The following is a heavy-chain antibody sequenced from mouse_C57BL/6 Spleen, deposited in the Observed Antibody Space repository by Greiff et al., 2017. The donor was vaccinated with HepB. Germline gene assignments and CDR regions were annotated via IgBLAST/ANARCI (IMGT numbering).Heavy chain of an antibody. CDR1: GYTFTSYG. V-gene: IGHV1-81*01. CDR2: IYPRSGNT. Sequence: VKLMESGAELARPGASVKLSCKASGYTFTSYGISWVKQSTGQGLEWIGEIYPRSGNTYYNEKFKGKATLTADKSSSTAYMELRSLTSEDSAVYFCARDGDYGFAYWGQGTLVTVSA. CDR3: ARDGDYGFAY. D-gene: IGHD2-4*01. J-gene: IGHJ3*01.